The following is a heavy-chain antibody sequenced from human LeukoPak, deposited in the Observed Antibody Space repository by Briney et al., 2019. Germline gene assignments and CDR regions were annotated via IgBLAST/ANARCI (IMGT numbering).Heavy chain of an antibody. J-gene: IGHJ3*02. CDR2: ISGSSGYT. CDR1: GFTFSSYS. Sequence: GGSLRLSCATSGFTFSSYSMSWVRQAPGKGLEWVSGISGSSGYTYYTDSVKGRFTISRDNSKNTLYLQMNSPRAEDTAVYYCAKGIRGANLDAFDIWGQGTMVTVSS. CDR3: AKGIRGANLDAFDI. D-gene: IGHD3-10*01. V-gene: IGHV3-23*01.